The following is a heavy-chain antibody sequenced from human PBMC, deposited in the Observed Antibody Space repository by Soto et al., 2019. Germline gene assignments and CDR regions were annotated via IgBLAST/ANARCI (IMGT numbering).Heavy chain of an antibody. Sequence: QVQLVQSGAEVKKPGASVKVSCKASGYTFTSYDINWVRQATGQGLEWMGWMNPNSGNTGYAQKFQGRVTMTRNTSISTAYMELSSLRSEDTAVYYCARERYHGSGSYPQVYYMDVWGKGTTVTVSS. CDR2: MNPNSGNT. D-gene: IGHD3-10*01. V-gene: IGHV1-8*01. J-gene: IGHJ6*03. CDR3: ARERYHGSGSYPQVYYMDV. CDR1: GYTFTSYD.